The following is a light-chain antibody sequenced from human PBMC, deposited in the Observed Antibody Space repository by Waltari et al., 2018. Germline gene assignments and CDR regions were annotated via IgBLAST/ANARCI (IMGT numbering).Light chain of an antibody. Sequence: EIVLTQSPGTLSLSPGERATLSCRASQSVSRDLAWYQQKPGQAPRLLIYEASRRATGIPDRFSGSGSGTDFTLTISRLEPEDFAVYYCQKYGTLPATFGQGTKVEIK. CDR1: QSVSRD. CDR3: QKYGTLPAT. J-gene: IGKJ1*01. V-gene: IGKV3-20*01. CDR2: EAS.